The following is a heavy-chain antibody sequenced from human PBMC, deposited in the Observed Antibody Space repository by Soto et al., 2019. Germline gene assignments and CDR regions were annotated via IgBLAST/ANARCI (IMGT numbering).Heavy chain of an antibody. CDR2: ISASGVYT. J-gene: IGHJ4*02. CDR3: AKKDLSARPPID. V-gene: IGHV3-23*01. D-gene: IGHD6-6*01. Sequence: DVQLLESWGGLVQPGGSLRLSCAASGFTFNSYVMGWFRQAPGKGLEWLSSISASGVYTYYADSVKGRFSISSDNAKNTVYLQMNRLRAEDTATYYCAKKDLSARPPIDWGQGALVTVSS. CDR1: GFTFNSYV.